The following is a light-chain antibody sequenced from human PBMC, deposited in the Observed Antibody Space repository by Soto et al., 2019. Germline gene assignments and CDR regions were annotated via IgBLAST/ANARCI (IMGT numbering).Light chain of an antibody. Sequence: QSALTQPASVSGSPGQSITISCTGTSSDVGYYNYVSWSQQHPGKAPKLMIYDVSYRPSGVSSRFSGSKSGNTASLTISGLQAEDEADYYCSSYTDTSTYVFGTGTKLPS. J-gene: IGLJ1*01. CDR2: DVS. V-gene: IGLV2-14*01. CDR1: SSDVGYYNY. CDR3: SSYTDTSTYV.